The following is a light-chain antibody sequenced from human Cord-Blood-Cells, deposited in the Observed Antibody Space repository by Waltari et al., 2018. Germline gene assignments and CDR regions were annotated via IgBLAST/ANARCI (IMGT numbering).Light chain of an antibody. Sequence: QSALTQPASVSGSPGQSITISCTGTSSDVGGHNYVSWYQQHPGKAPKRMIYDVSNRPSGVSNRFSGSKSGNTASLTISGLQAEDEADYYCSSYTSSSNVVFGGGTKLTVL. CDR2: DVS. CDR3: SSYTSSSNVV. CDR1: SSDVGGHNY. V-gene: IGLV2-14*01. J-gene: IGLJ2*01.